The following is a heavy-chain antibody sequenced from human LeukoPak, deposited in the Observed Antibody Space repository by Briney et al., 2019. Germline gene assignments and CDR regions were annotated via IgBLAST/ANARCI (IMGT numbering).Heavy chain of an antibody. V-gene: IGHV1-2*04. CDR2: INPNSGGT. D-gene: IGHD3-10*01. J-gene: IGHJ3*02. Sequence: ASVEVSCKASGYTFTSYYMHWVRQAPGQGLEWMGWINPNSGGTNYAQKFQGWVTMTRDTSISTAYMELSSLRSEDTAVYYCARDSEGFDAFDIWGQGTMVTVSS. CDR1: GYTFTSYY. CDR3: ARDSEGFDAFDI.